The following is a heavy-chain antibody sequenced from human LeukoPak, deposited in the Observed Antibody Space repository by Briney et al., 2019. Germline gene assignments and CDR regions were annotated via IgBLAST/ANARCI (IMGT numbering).Heavy chain of an antibody. Sequence: GGSLRLSCAASGFTVSSNYMSWVPQAPGKGLEWVSVIYSGGSTYYADSVKGRFTISRDNSKNTLYLQMNSLRAEDTAVYYCARGLRLGELSYDAFDIWGQGTMVTVSS. V-gene: IGHV3-66*01. CDR1: GFTVSSNY. CDR2: IYSGGST. D-gene: IGHD3-16*02. J-gene: IGHJ3*02. CDR3: ARGLRLGELSYDAFDI.